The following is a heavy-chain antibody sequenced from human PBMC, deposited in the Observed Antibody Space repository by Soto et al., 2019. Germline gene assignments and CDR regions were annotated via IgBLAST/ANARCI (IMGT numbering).Heavy chain of an antibody. CDR3: ARPVGNSNGFFGY. Sequence: GASVKVSCKASGYTFTSYAMHWVRQAPGQRLEWMGWINAGNGNTKYSQKFQGRVTITRDTSTSTAYMELSSLRSDDTAVYYCARPVGNSNGFFGYWGQGTLVTVSS. V-gene: IGHV1-3*01. CDR2: INAGNGNT. J-gene: IGHJ4*02. D-gene: IGHD6-19*01. CDR1: GYTFTSYA.